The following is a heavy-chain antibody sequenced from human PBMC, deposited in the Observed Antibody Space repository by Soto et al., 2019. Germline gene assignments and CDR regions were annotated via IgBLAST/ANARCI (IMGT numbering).Heavy chain of an antibody. V-gene: IGHV3-30*18. CDR1: GFTFSSYG. J-gene: IGHJ6*03. D-gene: IGHD3-10*01. Sequence: GGSLRLSCAASGFTFSSYGMHWVRQAPGKGLEWVAVISYDGSNKYYADSVKGRFTISRDNSKNTLYLQMNSLRAEDTAVYYCAKAGGSGSYYNKINYYYYYYMDVWGKGTTVTVSS. CDR2: ISYDGSNK. CDR3: AKAGGSGSYYNKINYYYYYYMDV.